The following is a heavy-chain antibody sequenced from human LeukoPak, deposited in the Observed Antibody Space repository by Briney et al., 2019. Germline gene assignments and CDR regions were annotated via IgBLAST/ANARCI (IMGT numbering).Heavy chain of an antibody. J-gene: IGHJ2*01. D-gene: IGHD5-24*01. Sequence: SETLSLTCTVSGGSISSIGYYWSWIRQPPGKGLEWIGYIYYSGSTYYNPSLKSRVTISVDTSKNQFSLKLSSVTAADTAVYYCAREYRGDGYNYFDLWGRGTLVTVSS. V-gene: IGHV4-30-4*01. CDR3: AREYRGDGYNYFDL. CDR1: GGSISSIGYY. CDR2: IYYSGST.